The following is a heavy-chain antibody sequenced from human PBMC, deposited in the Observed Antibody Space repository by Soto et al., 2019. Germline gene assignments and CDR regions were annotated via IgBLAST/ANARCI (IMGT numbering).Heavy chain of an antibody. CDR1: GFTFSIFA. D-gene: IGHD3-22*01. J-gene: IGHJ3*02. V-gene: IGHV3-23*01. CDR2: ISGSGGST. CDR3: AKNSGYYYDAFDI. Sequence: GGSLRLSCAASGFTFSIFAMSWVRQSPGKGLEWVSTISGSGGSTYYADAVKGRFTISRDNSKNTLYLQMNSLRAEDTALYYCAKNSGYYYDAFDIWGQGTMVTVSS.